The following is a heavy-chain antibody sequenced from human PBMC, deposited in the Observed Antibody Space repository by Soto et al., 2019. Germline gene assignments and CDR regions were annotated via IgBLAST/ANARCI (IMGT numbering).Heavy chain of an antibody. CDR1: GFTFSSYA. Sequence: GGSLRLSCAASGFTFSSYAMSWVRQAPGKGLEWVSVIGGGGATANYADSVKGRFIISGDNSKNTLYLQMNSLRAEDTAVYYCAKQVPGYYYYYGLDVWGQGTTVTVSS. J-gene: IGHJ6*02. CDR2: IGGGGATA. D-gene: IGHD1-1*01. V-gene: IGHV3-23*01. CDR3: AKQVPGYYYYYGLDV.